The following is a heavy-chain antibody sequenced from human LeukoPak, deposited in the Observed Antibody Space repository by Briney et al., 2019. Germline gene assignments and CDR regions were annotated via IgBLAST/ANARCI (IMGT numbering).Heavy chain of an antibody. Sequence: PSETLSLTCTVSGGSISSSSYYWGWIRQPPGKGLEWIGSIYYSGSTYYNPSLKSRVTISVDTSKNQFSLKLSSVTAADTAVYYCASRYGGYLAYWFDPWGQGTLVTVSS. CDR3: ASRYGGYLAYWFDP. J-gene: IGHJ5*02. CDR1: GGSISSSSYY. CDR2: IYYSGST. D-gene: IGHD5-12*01. V-gene: IGHV4-39*07.